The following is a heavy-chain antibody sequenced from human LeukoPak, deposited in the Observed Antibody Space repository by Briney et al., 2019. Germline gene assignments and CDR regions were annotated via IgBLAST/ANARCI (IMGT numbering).Heavy chain of an antibody. Sequence: SGPTLVKPTQTLTLTCAFSGFSLSTTGVGVGWIRQPPGKALEWLALIYWDDDKRYSPSLKSRLTITKDTSKNQVVLTMTNMDPVDTATYYCAHTVATTNYFDYWGQGTLVTVSS. J-gene: IGHJ4*02. V-gene: IGHV2-5*02. CDR3: AHTVATTNYFDY. CDR2: IYWDDDK. D-gene: IGHD5-12*01. CDR1: GFSLSTTGVG.